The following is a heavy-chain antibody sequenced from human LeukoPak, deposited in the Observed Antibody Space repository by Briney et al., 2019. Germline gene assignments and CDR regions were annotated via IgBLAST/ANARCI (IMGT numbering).Heavy chain of an antibody. CDR3: ARGHVGQLWFVPGVAFDI. V-gene: IGHV4-59*01. J-gene: IGHJ3*02. D-gene: IGHD5-18*01. CDR2: IYYSGST. CDR1: GGSISSYY. Sequence: PSETLSLTCTVSGGSISSYYWSWIRRPPGKGLEWIGYIYYSGSTNYNPSLKSRVTISVDTSKNQFSLKLSSVTAADTAVYYCARGHVGQLWFVPGVAFDIWGQGTMVTVSS.